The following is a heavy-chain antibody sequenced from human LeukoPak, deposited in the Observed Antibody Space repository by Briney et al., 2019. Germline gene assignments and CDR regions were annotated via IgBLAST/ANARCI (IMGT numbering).Heavy chain of an antibody. CDR1: GFTFSSYS. Sequence: GGSLRLSCAASGFTFSSYSMNWVRQAPGKGLEWVSYISSSSSTIYYADSVKGRFTISRDNAKNSLYLQMNSLRDEDTAVYYFGRDPYEGYHILSLGTLYYWGQGTLVTVSS. V-gene: IGHV3-48*02. J-gene: IGHJ4*02. CDR3: GRDPYEGYHILSLGTLYY. CDR2: ISSSSSTI. D-gene: IGHD3-9*01.